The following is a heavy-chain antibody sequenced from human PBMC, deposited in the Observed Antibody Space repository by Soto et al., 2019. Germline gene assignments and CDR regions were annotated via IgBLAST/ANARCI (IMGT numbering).Heavy chain of an antibody. CDR1: GFTFSSYS. Sequence: EVQLVESGGGLVKPGGSLRLSCAASGFTFSSYSMNWVRQAPGKGLEWVSSISSSSSYIYYADSVKGRFTISRDNAKNSLYLQMNSLRAEDTAVDYCARAQLGYSYGYGLGYWGQGTLVTVSS. CDR2: ISSSSSYI. CDR3: ARAQLGYSYGYGLGY. D-gene: IGHD5-18*01. J-gene: IGHJ4*02. V-gene: IGHV3-21*01.